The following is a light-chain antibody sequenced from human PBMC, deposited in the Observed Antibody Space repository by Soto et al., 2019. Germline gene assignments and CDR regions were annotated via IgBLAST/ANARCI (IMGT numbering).Light chain of an antibody. V-gene: IGKV3-11*01. CDR2: DTS. Sequence: IVLTQSPATLSLSPGEMASLFCRTSPSAGSYLAWYQQKPGQAPRLLIYDTSFTATAIPARFSGSWSGTDFAITISSLEPEDFAVYYCQQRDRWPLSFGGGTKVEIK. CDR3: QQRDRWPLS. J-gene: IGKJ4*01. CDR1: PSAGSY.